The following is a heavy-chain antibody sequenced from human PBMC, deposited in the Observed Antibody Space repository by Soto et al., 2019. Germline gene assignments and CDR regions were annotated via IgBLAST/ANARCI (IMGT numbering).Heavy chain of an antibody. Sequence: QLQLQESGSGLVKPSQTLSLTCAVSGGSISSGGYSWSWIRQPPGKGLEWIGYIYHSGSTYYNPSLKSRVTISVDTSKNQFSLKLSSVTAADTAVYYCARGYSYMIFDYWGQGTLVTVSS. D-gene: IGHD5-18*01. J-gene: IGHJ4*02. CDR2: IYHSGST. CDR1: GGSISSGGYS. V-gene: IGHV4-30-2*05. CDR3: ARGYSYMIFDY.